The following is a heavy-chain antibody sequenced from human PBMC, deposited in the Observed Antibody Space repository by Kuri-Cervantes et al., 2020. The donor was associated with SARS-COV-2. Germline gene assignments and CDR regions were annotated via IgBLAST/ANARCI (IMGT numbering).Heavy chain of an antibody. CDR1: GYSISSGYY. CDR2: IYYSGST. Sequence: SETLSLTCAVSGYSISSGYYWSWIRQPPGKGLEWIGYIYYSGSTYYNPSLKSRVTISVDTSKNQFFLKLSSVTAADTAVYYCARPGGFLDVWGKGTTVTVSS. D-gene: IGHD4-23*01. V-gene: IGHV4-38-2*01. J-gene: IGHJ6*04. CDR3: ARPGGFLDV.